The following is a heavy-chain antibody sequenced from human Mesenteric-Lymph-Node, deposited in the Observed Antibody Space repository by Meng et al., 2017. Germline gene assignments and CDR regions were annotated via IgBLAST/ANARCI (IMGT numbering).Heavy chain of an antibody. D-gene: IGHD7-27*01. CDR1: GYTFTSYY. CDR3: VRARHWGDAFDI. J-gene: IGHJ3*02. CDR2: INPSGGST. Sequence: ASVKVSCKASGYTFTSYYMHWVRQAPGQGLEWMGIINPSGGSTSYAQKFQGRVTMTRDTSTSTVYMELSSLRSEDTAVYYCVRARHWGDAFDIWGQGTMVTVSS. V-gene: IGHV1-46*01.